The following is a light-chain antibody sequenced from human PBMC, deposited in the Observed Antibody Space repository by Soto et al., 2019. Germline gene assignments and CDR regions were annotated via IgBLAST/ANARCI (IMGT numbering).Light chain of an antibody. CDR3: QHYVYPQWT. Sequence: IALTQSPGTLSLSPGERATLSCRASQTVSNSYLAWYQQKSGQATRLLIYGVSTRATGTPDRFSGSGSGKEFTLTIRRLEPEDFAVYFCQHYVYPQWTFGPGTKVDIK. CDR2: GVS. J-gene: IGKJ1*01. CDR1: QTVSNSY. V-gene: IGKV3-20*01.